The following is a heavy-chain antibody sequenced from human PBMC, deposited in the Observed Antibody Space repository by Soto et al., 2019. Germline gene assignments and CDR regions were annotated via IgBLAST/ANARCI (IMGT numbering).Heavy chain of an antibody. V-gene: IGHV3-23*01. J-gene: IGHJ4*02. D-gene: IGHD6-19*01. CDR1: GFTFSNYA. CDR3: ATTPRQWLVYFDY. CDR2: ISGSGGTT. Sequence: EVQLLESGGGLVQPGGSLRLSCAASGFTFSNYAIAWVRQAPGKGLEWVSGISGSGGTTYYADSVKGRFTISRDNSKDTLHLQRNSLRAEDTAVYYCATTPRQWLVYFDYWGQGALVTVSS.